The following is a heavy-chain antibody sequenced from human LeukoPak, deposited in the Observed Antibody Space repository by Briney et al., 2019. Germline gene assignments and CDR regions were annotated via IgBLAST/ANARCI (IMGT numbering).Heavy chain of an antibody. J-gene: IGHJ6*02. CDR3: AKGGYYYYYGMDV. V-gene: IGHV3-7*03. CDR1: GFRFSTYW. CDR2: INQDGNEK. Sequence: GGSLRLSCVVSGFRFSTYWMSWVRQAPGKGLEWVANINQDGNEKYHVDSVKGRFTISRDNAKNSLYLQMNSLRAEDTALYYCAKGGYYYYYGMDVWGQGTTVTVSS.